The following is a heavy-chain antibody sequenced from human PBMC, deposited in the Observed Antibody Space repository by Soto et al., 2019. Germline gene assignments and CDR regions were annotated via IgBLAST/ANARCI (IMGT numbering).Heavy chain of an antibody. J-gene: IGHJ4*02. CDR1: GGSFSGYY. Sequence: PSETLSLTCAVYGGSFSGYYWSWIRQPPGKGLEWIGEINHSGSTNYNPSLKSRVTISVDTSKNQFSLKLGSVTAADTAVYYCARVHDYYDSSGYYLDYWGQGTLVTVSS. CDR2: INHSGST. CDR3: ARVHDYYDSSGYYLDY. D-gene: IGHD3-22*01. V-gene: IGHV4-34*01.